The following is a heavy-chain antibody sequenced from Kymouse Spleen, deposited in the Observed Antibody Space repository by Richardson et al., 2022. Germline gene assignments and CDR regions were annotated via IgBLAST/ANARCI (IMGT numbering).Heavy chain of an antibody. CDR3: ARRKMVRGVIIDY. J-gene: IGHJ4*02. CDR1: GGSFSGYY. D-gene: IGHD3-10*01. Sequence: QVQLQQWGAGLLKPSETLSLTCAVYGGSFSGYYWSWIRQPPGKGLEWIGEINHSGSTNYNPSLKSRVTISVDTSKNQFSLKLSSVTAADTAVYYCARRKMVRGVIIDYWGQGTLVTVSS. V-gene: IGHV4-34*01. CDR2: INHSGST.